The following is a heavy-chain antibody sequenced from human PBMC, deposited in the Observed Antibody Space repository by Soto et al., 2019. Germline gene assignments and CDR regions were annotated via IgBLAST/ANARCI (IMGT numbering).Heavy chain of an antibody. D-gene: IGHD5-12*01. CDR1: RGTFSSYP. CDR3: ARETEEDIGGYDLVPSTSGFEY. J-gene: IGHJ4*02. Sequence: ASVKVTCKASRGTFSSYPISCVRQATGQRLEWMGRIIPILGIANYAQKFQGRVTITADKSTSTAYMELSSLRSEDTAVYYCARETEEDIGGYDLVPSTSGFEYWGQGTLVTVSS. CDR2: IIPILGIA. V-gene: IGHV1-69*04.